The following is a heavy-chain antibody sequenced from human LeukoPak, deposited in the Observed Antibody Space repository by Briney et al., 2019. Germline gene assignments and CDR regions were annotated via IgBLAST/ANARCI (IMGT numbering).Heavy chain of an antibody. V-gene: IGHV4-38-2*02. CDR2: IYHSGIT. CDR1: GYSISNSYY. Sequence: SETLSLTCTVSGYSISNSYYWGWVRRPPERGLEWIGRIYHSGITYYNSSLRNRVSVSVDTSKNQFSLKLISVTAADTAVYYCARDTYCSGGSCYSANWFDPWGQGTLVTVSS. D-gene: IGHD2-15*01. J-gene: IGHJ5*02. CDR3: ARDTYCSGGSCYSANWFDP.